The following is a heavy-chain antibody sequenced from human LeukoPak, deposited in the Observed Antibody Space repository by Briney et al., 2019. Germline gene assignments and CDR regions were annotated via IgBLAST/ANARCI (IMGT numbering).Heavy chain of an antibody. CDR1: GGSFSTYY. CDR3: ARFPCSGDSCYSGIRAFDI. V-gene: IGHV4-34*01. CDR2: INHSGST. J-gene: IGHJ3*02. D-gene: IGHD2-15*01. Sequence: SETLSLTCAVYGGSFSTYYWNWIRQSPGKGLEWIGEINHSGSTNSNPSLKNRVTILIDTSKNQFSLKLSSVTAADTAVYYCARFPCSGDSCYSGIRAFDIWGQGTMVIVSS.